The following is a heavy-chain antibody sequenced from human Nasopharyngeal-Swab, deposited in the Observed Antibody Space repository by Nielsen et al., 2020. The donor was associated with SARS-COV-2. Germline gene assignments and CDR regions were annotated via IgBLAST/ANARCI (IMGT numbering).Heavy chain of an antibody. D-gene: IGHD6-13*01. CDR3: ARQADRIAAAAYYYGMDV. J-gene: IGHJ6*02. CDR1: GGSISSRSSY. V-gene: IGHV4-39*01. CDR2: MYYSGST. Sequence: SESLSLTCTVSGGSISSRSSYWGWIRQPPGKGLEWIGSMYYSGSTYYNPSLKSRVTISVDTSKNQLPLKLSSVTAADTAVYYCARQADRIAAAAYYYGMDVWGQGTTVTVSS.